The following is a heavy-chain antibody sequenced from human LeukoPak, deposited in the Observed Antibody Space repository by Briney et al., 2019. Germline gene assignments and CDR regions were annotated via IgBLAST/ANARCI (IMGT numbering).Heavy chain of an antibody. J-gene: IGHJ4*02. CDR2: ISSSGVLI. Sequence: PGGSLRLSCAPSGFTFSNYEMNWVRQAPGKGLEWVSFISSSGVLIYYADSVKGRFTISRDNAENSLYLQLNSLRVEDTAVYYCARVSGSGWHFDYWGQGSLVTVSS. D-gene: IGHD6-19*01. CDR3: ARVSGSGWHFDY. CDR1: GFTFSNYE. V-gene: IGHV3-48*03.